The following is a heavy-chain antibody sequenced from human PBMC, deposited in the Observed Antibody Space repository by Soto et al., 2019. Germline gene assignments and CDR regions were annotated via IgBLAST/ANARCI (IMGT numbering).Heavy chain of an antibody. CDR2: FDLEERKY. Sequence: QVQLVQSGAQVKRPGASVMVSCKVSGSSLIDTPIHWVRQVLGKGLEWMGGFDLEERKYIYAQKIQGRVTMTDDSSTVIAFMDLGSLGSEDTAVYYCATQKADYSFDYWGQGTLVTVSS. CDR3: ATQKADYSFDY. V-gene: IGHV1-24*01. D-gene: IGHD4-17*01. J-gene: IGHJ4*02. CDR1: GSSLIDTP.